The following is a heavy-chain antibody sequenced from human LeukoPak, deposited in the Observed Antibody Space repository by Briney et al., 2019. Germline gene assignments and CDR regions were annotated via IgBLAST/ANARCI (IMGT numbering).Heavy chain of an antibody. CDR3: ARAYCGGDCYSVYFDY. V-gene: IGHV1-2*02. CDR1: GYTFTGYY. CDR2: INPNSGGT. D-gene: IGHD2-21*02. J-gene: IGHJ4*02. Sequence: GASVKVSCKTSGYTFTGYYMHWVRQAPGQGLEWMGWINPNSGGTNYAQKFQGRVTMTRDTSISTAYMELSRLRSDDTAVYYCARAYCGGDCYSVYFDYWGQGTLVTVSS.